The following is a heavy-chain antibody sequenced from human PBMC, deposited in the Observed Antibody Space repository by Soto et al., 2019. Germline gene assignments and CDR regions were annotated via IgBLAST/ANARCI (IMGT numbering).Heavy chain of an antibody. J-gene: IGHJ3*02. CDR1: GGTFSSYT. V-gene: IGHV1-69*04. CDR2: IIPILGIA. D-gene: IGHD1-26*01. Sequence: SVKVSCKASGGTFSSYTISWVRQAPGQGLEWMGRIIPILGIANYAQKFQGRVTITADKSTSTAYMELSSLRSEDTAVYYCARDLRHSGSYHDAFDIWGQGTMVTVSS. CDR3: ARDLRHSGSYHDAFDI.